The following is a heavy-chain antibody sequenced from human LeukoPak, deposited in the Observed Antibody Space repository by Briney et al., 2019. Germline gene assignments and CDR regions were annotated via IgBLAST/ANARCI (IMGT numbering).Heavy chain of an antibody. CDR1: GGSISSYY. D-gene: IGHD4-17*01. V-gene: IGHV4-59*08. CDR3: ARHGGEIGNYGEVFYYYGIDV. CDR2: INYSGST. J-gene: IGHJ6*02. Sequence: SETLSLTCTVSGGSISSYYWSWIRQPPGKGLEWIGYINYSGSTNYNPSLKSRVTISVDTSKNQFSLKLSSVTAADTAVYYCARHGGEIGNYGEVFYYYGIDVWGQGTTVTVSS.